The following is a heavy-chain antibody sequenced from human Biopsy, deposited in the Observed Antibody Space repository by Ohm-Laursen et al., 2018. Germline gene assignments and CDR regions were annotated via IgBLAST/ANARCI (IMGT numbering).Heavy chain of an antibody. V-gene: IGHV1-46*01. CDR3: ARNTGWYGDLYYFDY. CDR1: GYSFTSYY. D-gene: IGHD6-19*01. J-gene: IGHJ4*02. CDR2: INPSGSTT. Sequence: ASVKVSCKASGYSFTSYYMHWVRQAPGQGLEWMGMINPSGSTTSYPQIFQGRVTMTRDTSTSTVYMELSSLRSADTAVYFCARNTGWYGDLYYFDYWGQGTLVTVSS.